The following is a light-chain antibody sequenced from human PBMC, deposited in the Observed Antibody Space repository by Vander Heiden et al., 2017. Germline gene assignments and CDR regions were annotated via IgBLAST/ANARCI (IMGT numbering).Light chain of an antibody. CDR1: SSNIGGNT. CDR3: AAWDDSLNGPI. J-gene: IGLJ2*01. Sequence: QPVLTPPPSASATPGPRVTISCSGSSSNIGGNTVNWYQQVPGTAPKLLIHSTNERPSGVPDRFSGSKSGTSASLAISRLQSEDEAEYYCAAWDDSLNGPIFGGGTKLTVL. V-gene: IGLV1-44*01. CDR2: STN.